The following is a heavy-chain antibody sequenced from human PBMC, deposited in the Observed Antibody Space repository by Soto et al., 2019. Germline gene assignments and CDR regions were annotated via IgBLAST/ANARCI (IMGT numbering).Heavy chain of an antibody. CDR1: GFTFNSYG. CDR3: ARSTSSTLNSFYGMDV. D-gene: IGHD6-6*01. J-gene: IGHJ6*01. Sequence: QVQLEESGGGVVQPGRSLRLSCAPSGFTFNSYGMHWVRQAPGTGLEGVAVISYDGSDKYYRDSVKGRLTIARDNSKNTLYLHMNSLRIEDAAMFYCARSTSSTLNSFYGMDVWRQATTVTASS. CDR2: ISYDGSDK. V-gene: IGHV3-30*03.